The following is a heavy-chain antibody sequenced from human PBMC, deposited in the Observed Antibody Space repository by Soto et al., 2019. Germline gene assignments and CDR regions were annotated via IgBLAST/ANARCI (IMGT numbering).Heavy chain of an antibody. V-gene: IGHV3-30*03. CDR1: GFTFRSYA. D-gene: IGHD6-19*01. Sequence: VVSLRLSCAASGFTFRSYAMHWVRQAPGKGLEWVAVISYDESDKYYADSLKGRFTISRDNSKNTLYLQMNSLRGEDTAVYYCARDLSVAGPDYWGQGTLVTVSS. J-gene: IGHJ4*02. CDR2: ISYDESDK. CDR3: ARDLSVAGPDY.